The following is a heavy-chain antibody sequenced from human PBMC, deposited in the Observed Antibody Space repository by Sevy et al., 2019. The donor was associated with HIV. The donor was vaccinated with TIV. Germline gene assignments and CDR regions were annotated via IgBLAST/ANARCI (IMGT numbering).Heavy chain of an antibody. CDR2: ISKDGSNK. CDR1: GFSFSNFG. CDR3: AKDRALMSFAGNDF. Sequence: GGSLRLSCEASGFSFSNFGMHWVRQAPGKGLEWVALISKDGSNKYYAESVKGRFTIFRDNFNYTVNLQMNGLRVEDSAVYHCAKDRALMSFAGNDFWGQGTLVTVSS. D-gene: IGHD2-8*01. J-gene: IGHJ4*02. V-gene: IGHV3-30*18.